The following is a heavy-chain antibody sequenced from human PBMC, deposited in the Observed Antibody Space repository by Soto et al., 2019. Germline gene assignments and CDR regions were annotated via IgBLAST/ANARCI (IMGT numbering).Heavy chain of an antibody. Sequence: PSETLSLTCTVSGGSISSGCYYWSWIRQHPGKGLEWIGYIYYSGSTNYNPSLKSRVTISVDTSKNQFSLKLSSVTAADTAVYYCARASGCSGDSCAFDPWGQGTLVPVSS. V-gene: IGHV4-61*01. CDR3: ARASGCSGDSCAFDP. J-gene: IGHJ5*02. CDR2: IYYSGST. CDR1: GGSISSGCYY. D-gene: IGHD2-15*01.